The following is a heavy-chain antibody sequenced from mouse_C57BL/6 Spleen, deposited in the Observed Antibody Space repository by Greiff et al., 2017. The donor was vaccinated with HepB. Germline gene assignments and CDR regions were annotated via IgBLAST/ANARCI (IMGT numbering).Heavy chain of an antibody. CDR3: ARILITTGVATDFDV. CDR1: GFSLTSYG. D-gene: IGHD1-1*01. J-gene: IGHJ1*03. Sequence: QVQLKQSGPGLVQPSQSLSITCTVSGFSLTSYGVHWVRQSPGKGLEWLGVIWSGGSTDYNAAFISRLSISKDNSKSQVFFKMNSLQADDTAIYYCARILITTGVATDFDVWGTGTTVTVSS. V-gene: IGHV2-2*01. CDR2: IWSGGST.